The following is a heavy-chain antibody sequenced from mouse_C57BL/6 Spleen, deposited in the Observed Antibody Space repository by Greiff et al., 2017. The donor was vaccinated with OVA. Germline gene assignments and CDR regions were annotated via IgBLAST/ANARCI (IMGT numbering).Heavy chain of an antibody. Sequence: VQLQQSGPELVKPGASVKISCKASGYAFSRSWMNWVKQRPGKGLEWIGRIYPGDGGTNYNGKFKGQATLTADKSSSTAYILPSSLTSEDSAVYVCARATVYYGNYYFDYWGQGTTLTVSS. D-gene: IGHD2-1*01. J-gene: IGHJ2*01. CDR2: IYPGDGGT. CDR3: ARATVYYGNYYFDY. V-gene: IGHV1-82*01. CDR1: GYAFSRSW.